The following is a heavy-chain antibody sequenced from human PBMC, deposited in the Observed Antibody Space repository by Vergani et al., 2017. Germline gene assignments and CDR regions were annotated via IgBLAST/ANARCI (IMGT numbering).Heavy chain of an antibody. V-gene: IGHV3-48*03. CDR2: ISSSGSTI. J-gene: IGHJ6*02. CDR3: ARTAGIVGGGDSMDV. D-gene: IGHD3-16*01. CDR1: GFTFSSYE. Sequence: EVQLVESGGGMVQPGGSLRLSCAASGFTFSSYEMNGVRQAPGKGLEWVSYISSSGSTIYYAVCVKGRFHSCRDNAKNSLYLQMNSLRAEDTAVYYCARTAGIVGGGDSMDVWGQGTTVTVSS.